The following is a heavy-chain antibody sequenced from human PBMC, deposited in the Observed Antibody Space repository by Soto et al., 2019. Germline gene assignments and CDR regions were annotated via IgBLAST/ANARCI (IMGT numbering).Heavy chain of an antibody. D-gene: IGHD6-13*01. V-gene: IGHV4-30-4*08. CDR1: GGSIISGDYY. CDR2: TYYSGDT. J-gene: IGHJ6*02. Sequence: QVQLRESGPGLVKPSQTLSLTCTVSGGSIISGDYYWSWLRQPPGKGLEWIGYTYYSGDTSYNPSLKSRVTISIDTSKNQFCLKLSSVTAADTAFYYCAREVALLVAGNSDYYSTMDVWGQGTTVTVSS. CDR3: AREVALLVAGNSDYYSTMDV.